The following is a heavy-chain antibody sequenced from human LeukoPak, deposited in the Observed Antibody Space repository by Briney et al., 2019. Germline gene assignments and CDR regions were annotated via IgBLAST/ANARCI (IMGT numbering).Heavy chain of an antibody. D-gene: IGHD6-19*01. CDR3: ARVGSCWYFDY. CDR2: ISSSSSYI. V-gene: IGHV3-21*01. Sequence: GGSLRLSCAASGFTFSSYSMNWVRQAPGKGLEWVSSISSSSSYIYYADSVKGRFTISRDNAKNSLYLQMNSLRAEDTAVYYCARVGSCWYFDYWGQGTLVTVSS. J-gene: IGHJ4*02. CDR1: GFTFSSYS.